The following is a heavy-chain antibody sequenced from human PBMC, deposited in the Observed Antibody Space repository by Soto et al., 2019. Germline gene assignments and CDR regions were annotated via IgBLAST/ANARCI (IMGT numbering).Heavy chain of an antibody. CDR3: ARGGLYYDILTGYSWRYYFDY. V-gene: IGHV4-59*01. D-gene: IGHD3-9*01. CDR1: GGSISSYY. Sequence: PSETLSLTCTVSGGSISSYYWSWIRQPPGKGLEWIGYIYYSGSTNYNPSLKSRVTISVDTSKNQFSLKLSSVTAADTAVYYCARGGLYYDILTGYSWRYYFDYWGQGTLVTVSS. J-gene: IGHJ4*02. CDR2: IYYSGST.